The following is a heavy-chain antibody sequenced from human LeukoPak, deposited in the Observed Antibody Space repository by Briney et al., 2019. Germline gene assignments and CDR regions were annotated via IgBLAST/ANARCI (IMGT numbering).Heavy chain of an antibody. CDR2: ISGSGGRT. CDR1: GFTFDGYA. V-gene: IGHV3-23*01. D-gene: IGHD3-9*01. J-gene: IGHJ4*02. Sequence: PGGSPRLSCAASGFTFDGYAMSWVRQAPGKGLEWVSAISGSGGRTYYADSVKGRFTISRDNSKNTLYLQMNSLRAEDTAVYYCAKSYDILTGLFDYWGQGTLVTVSS. CDR3: AKSYDILTGLFDY.